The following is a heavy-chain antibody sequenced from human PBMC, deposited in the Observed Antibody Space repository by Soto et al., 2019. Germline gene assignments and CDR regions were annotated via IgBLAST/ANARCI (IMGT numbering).Heavy chain of an antibody. Sequence: EEQLLESGGGSVQPGGSLRLSCAATGFTFSSYAMHWVRRPPGKGLEWVSSISGSGGTAYYADSVKGRISISRDNLVNTLYLQMNSLRAEDTAVYYCAKGRGQNLNFDYWGQGTLVTV. V-gene: IGHV3-23*01. CDR2: ISGSGGTA. D-gene: IGHD3-10*01. J-gene: IGHJ4*02. CDR1: GFTFSSYA. CDR3: AKGRGQNLNFDY.